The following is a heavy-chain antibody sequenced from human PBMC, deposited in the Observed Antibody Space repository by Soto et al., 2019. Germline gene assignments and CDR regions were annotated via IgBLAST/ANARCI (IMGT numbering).Heavy chain of an antibody. CDR1: GYTFSTYS. D-gene: IGHD3-9*01. J-gene: IGHJ6*02. Sequence: ASVKVSCKASGYTFSTYSMHWVRQAPGHSLEWMGWINGATGQTRTSQRFQDRVTITRDTSASTAYMELSGLGSGDTALYYCARGKEMYDNYYYYGMDIWGQGTTVTVSS. CDR3: ARGKEMYDNYYYYGMDI. CDR2: INGATGQT. V-gene: IGHV1-3*01.